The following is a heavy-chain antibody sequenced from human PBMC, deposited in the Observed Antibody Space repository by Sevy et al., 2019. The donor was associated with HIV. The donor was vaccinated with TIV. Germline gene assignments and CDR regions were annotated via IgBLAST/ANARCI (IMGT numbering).Heavy chain of an antibody. Sequence: GGSLRLSCAASGFTFSSYAMHWVRQAPGKGLEWVAVISYDGSNKYYADSVKGRFTISIDNSKNTLYLQMNSLRAEDTAVYYCASDRYNFVHSSGNYSWGHGTLVTVST. D-gene: IGHD3-22*01. V-gene: IGHV3-30-3*01. CDR2: ISYDGSNK. J-gene: IGHJ5*01. CDR3: ASDRYNFVHSSGNYS. CDR1: GFTFSSYA.